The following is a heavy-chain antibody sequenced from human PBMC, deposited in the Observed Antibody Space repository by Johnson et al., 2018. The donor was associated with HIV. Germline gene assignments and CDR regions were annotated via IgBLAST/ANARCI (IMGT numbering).Heavy chain of an antibody. CDR1: GFTFSSYG. CDR3: TTDITMIIVAKRADDAFDI. J-gene: IGHJ3*02. Sequence: QVQLVESGGGVVQPGRSLRLSCAASGFTFSSYGMHWVRQAPGKGLEWVAVVSYDGSNKHYADSVKGRFTISRDNSKNTLYLQMNSLKTEDTAIYYCTTDITMIIVAKRADDAFDIWGQGTMVTVSS. V-gene: IGHV3-30*03. CDR2: VSYDGSNK. D-gene: IGHD3-22*01.